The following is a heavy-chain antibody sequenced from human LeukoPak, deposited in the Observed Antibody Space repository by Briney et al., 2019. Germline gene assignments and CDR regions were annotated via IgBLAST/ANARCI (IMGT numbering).Heavy chain of an antibody. J-gene: IGHJ5*02. Sequence: SETLSLTCTVSGDSISSYYWSWIRQPPGKGLEWIGYIYYSGSTNYNPSLKSRVTISVDTSKNQFSLKLSSVTAADTAVYYCARQATVTSNWFDPWGQGTLVTVSS. CDR3: ARQATVTSNWFDP. CDR2: IYYSGST. CDR1: GDSISSYY. V-gene: IGHV4-59*08. D-gene: IGHD4-17*01.